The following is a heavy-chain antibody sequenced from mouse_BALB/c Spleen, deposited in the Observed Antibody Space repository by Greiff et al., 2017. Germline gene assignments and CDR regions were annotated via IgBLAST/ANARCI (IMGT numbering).Heavy chain of an antibody. Sequence: VQLVESGPGLVAPSQSLSITCTVSGFSLTDYGVSWIRQPPGKGLEWLGVIWGGGSTYYNSALKSRLSISKDNSKSQVFLKMNSLQTDDTAMYYCAKQGPYGSSPYWYFDVWGAGTTVTVSS. CDR1: GFSLTDYG. D-gene: IGHD1-1*01. V-gene: IGHV2-6-5*01. CDR3: AKQGPYGSSPYWYFDV. J-gene: IGHJ1*01. CDR2: IWGGGST.